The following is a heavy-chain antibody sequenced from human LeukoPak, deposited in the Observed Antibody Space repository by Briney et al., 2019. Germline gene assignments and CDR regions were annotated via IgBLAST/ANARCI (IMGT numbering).Heavy chain of an antibody. CDR3: AREGGFYRPLDY. CDR1: GGSVINTNW. J-gene: IGHJ4*02. V-gene: IGHV4-4*02. D-gene: IGHD3-3*01. Sequence: SQTLSLTCGVSGGSVINTNWWTWVRQPPGKGLEWIGEVHLDGRTNYNPSLESRLTMSVDVSENQVSLKLTSLTSADTAVYYCAREGGFYRPLDYSGQGTLVTVSS. CDR2: VHLDGRT.